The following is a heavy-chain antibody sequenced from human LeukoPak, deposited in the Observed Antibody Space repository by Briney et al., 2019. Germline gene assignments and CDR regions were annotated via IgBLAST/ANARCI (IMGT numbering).Heavy chain of an antibody. J-gene: IGHJ4*02. D-gene: IGHD2-15*01. CDR3: ARDVGLDY. Sequence: GRSLRLSCAASGFTFSNYGMHWVRQAPGKGLEWVAVIASDGRDKKYAESVKGRFTISRDNSKNTLYLQMNSLGAEDTAVYYCARDVGLDYWGQGTLVTVSS. V-gene: IGHV3-30*03. CDR1: GFTFSNYG. CDR2: IASDGRDK.